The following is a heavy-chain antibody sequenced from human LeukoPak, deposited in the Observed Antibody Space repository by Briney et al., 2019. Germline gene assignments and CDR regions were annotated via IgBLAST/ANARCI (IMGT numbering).Heavy chain of an antibody. CDR1: GFTFSSYG. CDR3: VTEVSGSFPT. CDR2: ISGSGGST. Sequence: GGSLRLSCAASGFTFSSYGMSWVRQAPGKGLEWVSAISGSGGSTYYADSVKGRFTISRDNSKNTLYLQMNSLKSEDTAVYYCVTEVSGSFPTWGQGTLVTVSS. J-gene: IGHJ4*02. D-gene: IGHD1-26*01. V-gene: IGHV3-23*01.